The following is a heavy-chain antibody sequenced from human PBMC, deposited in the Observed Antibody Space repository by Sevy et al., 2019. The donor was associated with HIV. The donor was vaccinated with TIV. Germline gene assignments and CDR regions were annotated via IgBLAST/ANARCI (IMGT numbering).Heavy chain of an antibody. J-gene: IGHJ6*02. V-gene: IGHV1-18*01. CDR2: ISAYNGNT. Sequence: ASVKVSCKASGYTFTSYGISWVRQAPGQGLEWMGWISAYNGNTNYAQKLQGRVTMTTDTSTSTAYMELRSLRSDDTAVYYCARERSGWYMWEYYYYGMDVWGQGTTVTVSS. CDR3: ARERSGWYMWEYYYYGMDV. CDR1: GYTFTSYG. D-gene: IGHD6-19*01.